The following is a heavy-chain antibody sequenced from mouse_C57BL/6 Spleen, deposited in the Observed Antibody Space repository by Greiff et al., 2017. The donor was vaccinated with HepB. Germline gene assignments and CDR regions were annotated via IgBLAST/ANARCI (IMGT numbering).Heavy chain of an antibody. V-gene: IGHV5-9*01. J-gene: IGHJ1*03. Sequence: EVKLMESGGGLVKPGGSLKLSCAASGFTFSSYTMSWVRQTPEKRLEWVATISGGGGNTYYPDSVKGRFTISRDNAKNTLYLQMSSLRSEDTALYYCARHGTTVVDWYFDVWGTGTTVTVSS. D-gene: IGHD1-1*01. CDR3: ARHGTTVVDWYFDV. CDR1: GFTFSSYT. CDR2: ISGGGGNT.